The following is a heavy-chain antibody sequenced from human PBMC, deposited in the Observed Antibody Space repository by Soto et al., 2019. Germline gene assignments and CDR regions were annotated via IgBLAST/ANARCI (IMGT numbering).Heavy chain of an antibody. V-gene: IGHV1-3*01. J-gene: IGHJ4*02. CDR2: INAGNGNT. D-gene: IGHD6-19*01. CDR3: AGEGIAVAGKKYYFGY. Sequence: ASVKVSCKASGYTFTSYAMHWVRQAPGQRLEWMGWINAGNGNTKYSQKFQGRVTITRDTSASTAYMELSSLRSEDTAVYYCAGEGIAVAGKKYYFGYWGQGTLVTVSS. CDR1: GYTFTSYA.